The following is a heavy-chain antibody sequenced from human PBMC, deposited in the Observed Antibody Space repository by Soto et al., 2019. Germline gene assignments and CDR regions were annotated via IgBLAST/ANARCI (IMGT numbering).Heavy chain of an antibody. Sequence: QVTLKESGPTLVKPTQTLTLTCTFSGFSLSTTAVGVGWIRQPPGRALEWLAVIYWDDDKRYSPSLKSRLTIPKDTSKNQVVLTMTNMDPVDTGTYYCAHIAYAWVLGGFDYWGQGTLVTVSS. CDR3: AHIAYAWVLGGFDY. D-gene: IGHD3-16*01. CDR2: IYWDDDK. J-gene: IGHJ4*02. V-gene: IGHV2-5*02. CDR1: GFSLSTTAVG.